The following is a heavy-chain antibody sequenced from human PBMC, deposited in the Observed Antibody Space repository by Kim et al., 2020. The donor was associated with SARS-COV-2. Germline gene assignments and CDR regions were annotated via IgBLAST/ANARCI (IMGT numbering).Heavy chain of an antibody. Sequence: SETLSLTCAVSGGSISSGGYSWSWIRQPPGKGLEWIGYIYHSGSTYYNPSLKSRFTISVDRSKNQFSLKLSSVTAADTAVYYCARGVYDYIWTSYRSSWFDPWSQGTLVTVST. D-gene: IGHD3-16*02. V-gene: IGHV4-30-2*01. CDR2: IYHSGST. CDR1: GGSISSGGYS. J-gene: IGHJ5*02. CDR3: ARGVYDYIWTSYRSSWFDP.